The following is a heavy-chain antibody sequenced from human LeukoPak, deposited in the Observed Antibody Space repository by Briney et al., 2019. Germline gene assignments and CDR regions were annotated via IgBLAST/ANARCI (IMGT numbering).Heavy chain of an antibody. CDR1: GGSISSYY. V-gene: IGHV4-59*01. CDR2: IYYSGST. CDR3: ARDVGEGLYDSSGYYDY. Sequence: SETLSLTCTVSGGSISSYYWSWIRQPPGKGLEWIGYIYYSGSTNYNPSLKSRVTISVDTSKNQFSLKLSSVAAADTAVYYCARDVGEGLYDSSGYYDYWGQGTLVTVSS. D-gene: IGHD3-22*01. J-gene: IGHJ4*02.